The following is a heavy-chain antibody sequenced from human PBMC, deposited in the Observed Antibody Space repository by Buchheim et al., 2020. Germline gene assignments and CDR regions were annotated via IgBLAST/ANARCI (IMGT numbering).Heavy chain of an antibody. V-gene: IGHV3-30-3*01. D-gene: IGHD2-8*01. CDR3: AREIPEIVRMVYASGHFDY. CDR1: GFTFSSYA. CDR2: ISYDGSNK. J-gene: IGHJ4*02. Sequence: QVQLVESGGGVVQPGRSLRLSCAASGFTFSSYAMHWVRQAPGKGLEWVAVISYDGSNKYYADSVKGRFTISRDNSKNTLYLQMNSLRAEDTAVYYCAREIPEIVRMVYASGHFDYWGQGTL.